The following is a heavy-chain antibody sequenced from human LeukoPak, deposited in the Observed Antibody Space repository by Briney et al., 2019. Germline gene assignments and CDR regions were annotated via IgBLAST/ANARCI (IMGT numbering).Heavy chain of an antibody. J-gene: IGHJ3*02. CDR2: MYTSGST. V-gene: IGHV4-4*07. Sequence: SETLSLTCTVSGGSISSYYWSWIRQPAGKGLQWIGRMYTSGSTNYNPSLKSRVTMSVDTSKNQFSLRLSSVTAADTAVYYCARAPFHYDILTGYHNDAFDIWGQGTMDTVSS. CDR3: ARAPFHYDILTGYHNDAFDI. D-gene: IGHD3-9*01. CDR1: GGSISSYY.